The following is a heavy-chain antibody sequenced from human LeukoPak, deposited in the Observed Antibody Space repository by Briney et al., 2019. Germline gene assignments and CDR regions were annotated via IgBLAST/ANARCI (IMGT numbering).Heavy chain of an antibody. Sequence: ASVKVSCKASGGTFSSYAISWVRQAPGQGLEWMGGIITIFGTASYAQKFQGRVTMTRDTSTSTVYMELSSLRSEDTAVYYCARDVGSSPVDWGQGTLVTVS. J-gene: IGHJ4*02. CDR3: ARDVGSSPVD. D-gene: IGHD6-13*01. V-gene: IGHV1-69*05. CDR2: IITIFGTA. CDR1: GGTFSSYA.